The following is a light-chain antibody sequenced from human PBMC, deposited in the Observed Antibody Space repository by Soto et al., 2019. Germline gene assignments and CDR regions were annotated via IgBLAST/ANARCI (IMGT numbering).Light chain of an antibody. J-gene: IGLJ2*01. V-gene: IGLV2-14*03. CDR3: GSYTSSRSVV. Sequence: QSALTQPASVSGSPGQSITISCTGTSSDVGGYNYVSWYQRHPGKAPKLMIYDVSYRPSGVSNRFSGSKSGNTASLTISGLQAEDEADYYCGSYTSSRSVVFGGGTKLTVL. CDR1: SSDVGGYNY. CDR2: DVS.